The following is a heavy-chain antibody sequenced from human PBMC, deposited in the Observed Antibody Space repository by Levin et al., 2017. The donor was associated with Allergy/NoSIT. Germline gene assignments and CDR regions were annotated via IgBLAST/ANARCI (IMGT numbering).Heavy chain of an antibody. Sequence: PGGSLRLSCAASGFAFSSYDMHWVRQATGKGLEWVSSIGAAGDTDYPGSVKGRFTISREKAKNSLYLQMNSLRAGDTAVYYCARRGAMVRGAIDGFDVWGQGTMVTVSS. CDR2: IGAAGDT. D-gene: IGHD3-10*01. J-gene: IGHJ3*01. CDR3: ARRGAMVRGAIDGFDV. V-gene: IGHV3-13*04. CDR1: GFAFSSYD.